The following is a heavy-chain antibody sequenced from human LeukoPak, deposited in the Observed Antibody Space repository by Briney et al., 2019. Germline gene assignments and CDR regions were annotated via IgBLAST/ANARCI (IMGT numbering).Heavy chain of an antibody. V-gene: IGHV3-9*01. D-gene: IGHD3-3*01. CDR3: AKVRGFLGPGYYMDV. CDR2: ISWNSGSI. J-gene: IGHJ6*03. CDR1: GFTFDDYA. Sequence: PGRSLRLSCAASGFTFDDYAMQWVRQAPGKGLEWVSGISWNSGSIGYADSVKGRFTISRDNAKNSLYLQMNSLRAEDTALYYCAKVRGFLGPGYYMDVWGKGTTVTVSS.